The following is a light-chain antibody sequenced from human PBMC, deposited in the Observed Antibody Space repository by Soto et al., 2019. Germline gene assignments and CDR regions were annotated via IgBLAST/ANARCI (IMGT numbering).Light chain of an antibody. V-gene: IGLV2-14*01. J-gene: IGLJ1*01. Sequence: QSAVTQPASVSGAPGQSITISCTGTSSDVGGYIYVSGYQQHPGKAPKLMIYDVTSRPSGVSYRFSGSKSGNTASLTITGLQAEDLAEYYCSSYTTSSSYVFGTGTKVTV. CDR2: DVT. CDR1: SSDVGGYIY. CDR3: SSYTTSSSYV.